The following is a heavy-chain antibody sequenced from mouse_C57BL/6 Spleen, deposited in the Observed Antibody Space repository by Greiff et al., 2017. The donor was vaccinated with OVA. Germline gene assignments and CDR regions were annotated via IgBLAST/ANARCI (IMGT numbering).Heavy chain of an antibody. D-gene: IGHD2-1*01. V-gene: IGHV7-1*01. CDR1: GFTFSDFY. CDR3: ARDLPYGNYVGGFDY. J-gene: IGHJ2*01. Sequence: DVQLVESGGGLVQSGRSLRLSCATSGFTFSDFYMEWVRQAPGKGLEWIAASRNKANDYTTEYSASVKGRFIVSRDTSQSILYLQMNALRAEDTAIYYCARDLPYGNYVGGFDYWGQGTTLTVSS. CDR2: SRNKANDYTT.